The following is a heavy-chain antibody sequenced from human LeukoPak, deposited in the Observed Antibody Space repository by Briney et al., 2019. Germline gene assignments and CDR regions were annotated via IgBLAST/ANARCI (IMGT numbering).Heavy chain of an antibody. CDR2: IYYSGST. V-gene: IGHV4-61*08. Sequence: SETLSLTCTVSGGSISSGGYYWSWIRQPPGKGLEWIGYIYYSGSTNYNPSLKSRVTISVDTSKNQFSLKLSSVTAADTAVYYCARRGIVGATMDYWGQGTLVTVSS. D-gene: IGHD1-26*01. J-gene: IGHJ4*02. CDR1: GGSISSGGYY. CDR3: ARRGIVGATMDY.